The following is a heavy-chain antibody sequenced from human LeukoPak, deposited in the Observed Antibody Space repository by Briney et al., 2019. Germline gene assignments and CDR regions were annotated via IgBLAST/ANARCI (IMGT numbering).Heavy chain of an antibody. CDR1: GFIVSNNY. V-gene: IGHV3-53*01. D-gene: IGHD6-19*01. Sequence: PGGSLRLSCVASGFIVSNNYMSWVRQAPGKGLEWVSVLHNAGSTYHADSVKGRFTISRDNSKNTLYLQMNSLRAEDTAVYYCAKASSGWYVDYWGQGTLVTVSS. CDR2: LHNAGST. CDR3: AKASSGWYVDY. J-gene: IGHJ4*02.